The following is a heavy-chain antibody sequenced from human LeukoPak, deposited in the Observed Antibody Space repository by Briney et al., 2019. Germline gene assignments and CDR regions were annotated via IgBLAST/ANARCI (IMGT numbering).Heavy chain of an antibody. V-gene: IGHV3-30*04. CDR3: ARDGNYGDYAVAFDY. D-gene: IGHD4-17*01. CDR2: ISYDGSNK. J-gene: IGHJ4*02. CDR1: GFTFSGYA. Sequence: GRSLRLSCAASGFTFSGYAMHWVRQAPGKGLEWVAVISYDGSNKYYADSVKGRFTISRDNSKNTLYLQMNSLRAEDTAVYYCARDGNYGDYAVAFDYWGQGTLVTVSS.